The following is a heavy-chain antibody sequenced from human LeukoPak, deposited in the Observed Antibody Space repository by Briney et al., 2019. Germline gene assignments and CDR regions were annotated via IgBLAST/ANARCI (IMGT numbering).Heavy chain of an antibody. CDR3: ARLEGGTYITPVGYFDF. CDR1: GYNFANYW. J-gene: IGHJ4*02. V-gene: IGHV5-51*01. Sequence: GESLKISCQNSGYNFANYWIAWVRQMPGQGLEWMGIIHPIDSDVRYSPSFHGQVTISADNSIATAYLQWSSLKASDTAVYYCARLEGGTYITPVGYFDFWGQGTLVTVSS. D-gene: IGHD1-26*01. CDR2: IHPIDSDV.